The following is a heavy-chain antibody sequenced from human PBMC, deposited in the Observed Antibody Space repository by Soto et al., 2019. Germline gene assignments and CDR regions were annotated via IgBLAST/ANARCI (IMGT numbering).Heavy chain of an antibody. J-gene: IGHJ5*02. CDR2: FDPEDGET. V-gene: IGHV1-24*01. CDR1: GYTLTELS. D-gene: IGHD2-21*02. Sequence: SAVKVSCKVSGYTLTELSMHWVRQAPGKGLEWMGGFDPEDGETIYAQKFQGRVTMTEDTSTDTPYMKLSSLRSEDTAVYYCATDLSMRQDVGVTGRPGGYNWFDPRGQGTLVTLSS. CDR3: ATDLSMRQDVGVTGRPGGYNWFDP.